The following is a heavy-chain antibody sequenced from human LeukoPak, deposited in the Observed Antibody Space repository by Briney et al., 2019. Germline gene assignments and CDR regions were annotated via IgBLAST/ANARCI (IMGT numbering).Heavy chain of an antibody. Sequence: PGGSLRLSCAASGFTFSSYSMTWVRQAPGKGLEWVSSISSSSSYIYYADSVKGRFTISRDNAKNSLYLQMNSLRAEDTAVYYCAYDILTGRAAWGQGTLVTVSS. CDR1: GFTFSSYS. CDR2: ISSSSSYI. D-gene: IGHD3-9*01. V-gene: IGHV3-21*01. J-gene: IGHJ5*02. CDR3: AYDILTGRAA.